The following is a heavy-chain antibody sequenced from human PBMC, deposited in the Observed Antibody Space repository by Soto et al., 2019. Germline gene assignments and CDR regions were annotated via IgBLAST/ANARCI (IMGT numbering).Heavy chain of an antibody. CDR3: AKARRGAVVPAARGGDY. CDR2: ISYDGINE. V-gene: IGHV3-30*18. J-gene: IGHJ4*02. Sequence: QLQLVESGGGVVQPGRSLRLSCAASGFTFSTYGLHWVRQAPGKGLEWVAVISYDGINEYYADSVKGRFTISRDNSKNTLYLQMNSLRLEETAVYYCAKARRGAVVPAARGGDYWGQGTLVTVAS. D-gene: IGHD2-2*01. CDR1: GFTFSTYG.